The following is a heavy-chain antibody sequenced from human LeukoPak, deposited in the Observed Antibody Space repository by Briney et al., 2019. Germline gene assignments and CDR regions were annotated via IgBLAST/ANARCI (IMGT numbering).Heavy chain of an antibody. CDR3: TRVPAYGDYVNY. Sequence: GSLRLACAVSGFTFSSYSMSWVRQAPGKGLEWIGSIYYSGSTYYNPSLKSRVTISVDTSKNQFSLKLSSVTAADTAVYYCTRVPAYGDYVNYWGQGTLVTVSS. CDR2: IYYSGST. J-gene: IGHJ4*02. V-gene: IGHV4-39*07. CDR1: GFTFSSYS. D-gene: IGHD4-17*01.